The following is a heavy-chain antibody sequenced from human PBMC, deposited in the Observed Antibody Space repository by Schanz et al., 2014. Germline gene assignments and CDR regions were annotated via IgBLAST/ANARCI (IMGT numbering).Heavy chain of an antibody. CDR2: VYTSGST. CDR1: GGSISSGSYY. CDR3: ARDTTWRLDL. J-gene: IGHJ2*01. D-gene: IGHD1-1*01. Sequence: QVQLQESGPGLVKPSQTLSLTCSVSGGSISSGSYYWNWIRQPAGKGLEWIGRVYTSGSTNYNPSRKSRVPISLDTSKNQFSLTLTSLTAADTAVYYCARDTTWRLDLWGRGTLXTVSS. V-gene: IGHV4-61*02.